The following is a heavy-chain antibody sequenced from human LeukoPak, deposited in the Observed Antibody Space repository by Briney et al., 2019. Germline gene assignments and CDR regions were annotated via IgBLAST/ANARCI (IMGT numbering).Heavy chain of an antibody. CDR1: GFTFSSYS. CDR3: ARGRSPSYDFWSGYLGGFDY. CDR2: ISSSSSYI. V-gene: IGHV3-21*01. D-gene: IGHD3-3*01. Sequence: GGSLRLSCAASGFTFSSYSMNWVRQAPGKGLEWVSSISSSSSYIYYADSVKGRFTISRDNAKNSLYLQMNSLRAEDTAVYYCARGRSPSYDFWSGYLGGFDYWGQGTLVTVSS. J-gene: IGHJ4*02.